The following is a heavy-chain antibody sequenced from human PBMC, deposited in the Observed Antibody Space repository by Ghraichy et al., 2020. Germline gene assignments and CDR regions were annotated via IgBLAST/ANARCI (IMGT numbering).Heavy chain of an antibody. J-gene: IGHJ4*02. D-gene: IGHD3-10*01. CDR1: GFTFSSYG. CDR3: AKEDYDASGSYYTY. V-gene: IGHV3-30*18. Sequence: GGSLRLSCAASGFTFSSYGMHWVRQAPGKGLEWMAVISSHGRTKFYADSVKGRFDISRDNSKNTLSLQMNSLRAEDTAVYYCAKEDYDASGSYYTYWGQGTLVTVSS. CDR2: ISSHGRTK.